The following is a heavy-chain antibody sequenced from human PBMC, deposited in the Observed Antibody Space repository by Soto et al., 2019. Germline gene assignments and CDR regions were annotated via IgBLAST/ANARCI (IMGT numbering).Heavy chain of an antibody. CDR3: TGYYDILTPDLFVY. J-gene: IGHJ4*02. D-gene: IGHD3-9*01. Sequence: GGSLRLSCTASGFTFGDYAMSWFRQAPGKGLEWVGFIRSKAYGGTTEYAASVKGRFSISRDDSKSIAYLQMNSVKTEDTAVYYCTGYYDILTPDLFVYWGQGTLVTVSS. V-gene: IGHV3-49*03. CDR1: GFTFGDYA. CDR2: IRSKAYGGTT.